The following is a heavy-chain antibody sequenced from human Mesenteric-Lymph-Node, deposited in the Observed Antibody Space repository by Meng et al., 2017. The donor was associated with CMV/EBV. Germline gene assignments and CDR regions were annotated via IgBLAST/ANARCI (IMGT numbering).Heavy chain of an antibody. J-gene: IGHJ4*02. CDR1: GFTFSTYD. CDR3: ASRGDH. Sequence: GGSLRLSCVASGFTFSTYDMYWVRQAPGKGLEWVAFIQYDGSNKYYVDSVRGRFTLSREYSKNTVYLQMNSLRPEDTAVYYCASRGDHWGQGTLVTVSS. CDR2: IQYDGSNK. V-gene: IGHV3-30*02.